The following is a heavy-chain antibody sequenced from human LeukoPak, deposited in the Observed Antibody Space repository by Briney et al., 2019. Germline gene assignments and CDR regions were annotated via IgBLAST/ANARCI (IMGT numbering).Heavy chain of an antibody. J-gene: IGHJ4*02. V-gene: IGHV4-39*01. CDR1: GDSVSSTRYY. CDR2: SLYSVTS. Sequence: SETLSLTCSVSGDSVSSTRYYWGWIRQSPGKGLEWIASSLYSVTSYYNPSFMSRATISVDTSNNQLSLRLTSVTAADTAVYYCARLRDARWLLEYWGQGTLVTVSS. D-gene: IGHD5-12*01. CDR3: ARLRDARWLLEY.